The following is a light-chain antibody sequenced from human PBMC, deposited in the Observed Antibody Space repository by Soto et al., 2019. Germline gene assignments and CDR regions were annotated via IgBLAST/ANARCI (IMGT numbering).Light chain of an antibody. J-gene: IGKJ1*01. Sequence: IVLTPSPDTLSLAPGETATIACRASQSVTTQLAWYQQKPGQSPRVIVHGASRRATGIPDRIGGSGSGTDVTLTISRLEPEDSAVYYGPQYGGSTRTFGQGPKVASK. CDR1: QSVTTQ. CDR2: GAS. V-gene: IGKV3-20*01. CDR3: PQYGGSTRT.